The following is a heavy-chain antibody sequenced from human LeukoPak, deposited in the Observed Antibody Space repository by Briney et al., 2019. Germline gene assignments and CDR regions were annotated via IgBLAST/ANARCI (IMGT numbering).Heavy chain of an antibody. CDR1: GYTFTSCG. V-gene: IGHV1-18*01. CDR3: ARVVRELHLLDY. J-gene: IGHJ4*02. D-gene: IGHD3-10*01. Sequence: GASVKVSCKASGYTFTSCGISWVRQAPGQGLGWMGWISAYNGNTNYAQKFQGRVTMTTDTSTSTAYMELRSLRSDDTAVYYCARVVRELHLLDYWGQGTLVTVSS. CDR2: ISAYNGNT.